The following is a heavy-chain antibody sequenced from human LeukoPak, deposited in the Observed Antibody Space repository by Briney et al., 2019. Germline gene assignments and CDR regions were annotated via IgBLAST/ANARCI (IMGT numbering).Heavy chain of an antibody. J-gene: IGHJ3*02. D-gene: IGHD3-3*01. Sequence: SQTLSLTCTVSGGSISSGSYYWSWIRQPAGKGLEWIGRIYASGSTSYNPSLNSRVTISVDTSKNQFSLKLSSVTAADTAVYYCARGFWSGYDLAAFDTWGQGTMVTVSS. CDR1: GGSISSGSYY. V-gene: IGHV4-61*02. CDR3: ARGFWSGYDLAAFDT. CDR2: IYASGST.